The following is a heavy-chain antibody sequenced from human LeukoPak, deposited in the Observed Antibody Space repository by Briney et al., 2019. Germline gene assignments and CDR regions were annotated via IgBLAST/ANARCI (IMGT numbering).Heavy chain of an antibody. J-gene: IGHJ4*02. V-gene: IGHV3-53*01. CDR1: GFTVSSNY. D-gene: IGHD6-6*01. Sequence: GGSLRLSCAASGFTVSSNYMSWVRQAPGKGLEWVSVIYSGGSTYYADAVKRRFTISRDNSKTTLYLQMNRLKAEDTPVYYCAKVEYSSSSEVWGQGTLVTVSS. CDR3: AKVEYSSSSEV. CDR2: IYSGGST.